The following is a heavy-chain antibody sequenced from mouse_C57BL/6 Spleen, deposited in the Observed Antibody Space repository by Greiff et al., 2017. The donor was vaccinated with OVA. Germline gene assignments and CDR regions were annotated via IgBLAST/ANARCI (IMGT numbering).Heavy chain of an antibody. J-gene: IGHJ1*03. Sequence: VQLQQSGAELVRPGASVKLSCTASGFNINDDYMHWVKQRPEQGLEWIGWIDPENGDTEYASKFQGKATITADTASNTAYLQLSSLTSEDTAVYYCTTSSSEVWGTGTTVTVSS. CDR1: GFNINDDY. D-gene: IGHD1-1*01. V-gene: IGHV14-4*01. CDR2: IDPENGDT. CDR3: TTSSSEV.